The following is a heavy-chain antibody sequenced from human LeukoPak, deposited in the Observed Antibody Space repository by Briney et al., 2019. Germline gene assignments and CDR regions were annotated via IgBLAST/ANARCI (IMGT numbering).Heavy chain of an antibody. CDR2: IIPIFGTA. J-gene: IGHJ6*02. V-gene: IGHV1-69*13. CDR3: ARNHAYYYDSSGYSMDV. D-gene: IGHD3-22*01. CDR1: GGTFSSYA. Sequence: SVNVSCKASGGTFSSYAISWVRQAPGQGLEWMGGIIPIFGTANYAQKFQGRVTITADESTSTAYMELSSLRSEDTAVYYCARNHAYYYDSSGYSMDVWGQGTTVTVSS.